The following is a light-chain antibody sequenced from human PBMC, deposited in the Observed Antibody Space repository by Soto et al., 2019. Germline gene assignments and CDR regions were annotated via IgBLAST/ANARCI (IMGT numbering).Light chain of an antibody. V-gene: IGKV3-20*01. J-gene: IGKJ5*01. CDR2: GAS. CDR1: QSVSSSY. Sequence: EIGLTQSAGTLSWSAGERATLSWGASQSVSSSYLAWYHQKHGQAPRLLIHGASIRATGIPDRFSGSWYGTDFNLTISRLETEDFAVYYCQQYDISPITFGQGTRLEIK. CDR3: QQYDISPIT.